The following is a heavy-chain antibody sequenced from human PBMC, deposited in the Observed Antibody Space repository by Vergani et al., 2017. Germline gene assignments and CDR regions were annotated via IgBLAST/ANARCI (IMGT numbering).Heavy chain of an antibody. J-gene: IGHJ4*02. D-gene: IGHD1-7*01. CDR1: GFTFSDYY. CDR3: ARDLLPGTLLLLAY. Sequence: QVQLVESGGGLVKPGGSLRLSCAASGFTFSDYYMTWIRQAPGKGLEWISYISGSGHTKYYADSVKGRFAISRDNAKNSLYLQMNNLRVEDTAVYYCARDLLPGTLLLLAYWDQGTLISVSS. CDR2: ISGSGHTK. V-gene: IGHV3-11*04.